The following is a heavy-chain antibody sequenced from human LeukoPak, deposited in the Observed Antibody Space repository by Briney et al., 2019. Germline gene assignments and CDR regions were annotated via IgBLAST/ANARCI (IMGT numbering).Heavy chain of an antibody. CDR3: ARAQLWLRMNY. J-gene: IGHJ4*02. D-gene: IGHD5-18*01. CDR2: INPNSGGT. V-gene: IGHV1-2*02. Sequence: ASVKVSCKASGGTFSNYAISWVRQAPGQGLEWMGWINPNSGGTNYAQKFQGRVTMTRDTSISTAYMELSRLRSDDTAVYYCARAQLWLRMNYWGQGTLVTVSS. CDR1: GGTFSNYA.